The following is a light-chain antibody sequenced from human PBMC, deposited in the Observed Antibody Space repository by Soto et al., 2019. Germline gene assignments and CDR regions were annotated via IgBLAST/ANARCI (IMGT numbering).Light chain of an antibody. J-gene: IGKJ5*01. Sequence: ETVLAQSPATLSLSPGERATLSYRASQSISSYLAWYQQKPGQAPRLLIYDASNRATGIPARFSGSGSGTDFTLTISSLEPEDFADYYCQQRSNWPPITFGQGTRLEIK. CDR3: QQRSNWPPIT. V-gene: IGKV3-11*01. CDR1: QSISSY. CDR2: DAS.